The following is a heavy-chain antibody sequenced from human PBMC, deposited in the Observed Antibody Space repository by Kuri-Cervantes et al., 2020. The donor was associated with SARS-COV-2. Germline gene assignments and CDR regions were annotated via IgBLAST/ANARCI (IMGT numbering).Heavy chain of an antibody. V-gene: IGHV2-70*11. CDR1: GFSLSTSGVG. CDR3: VRIRAATVIADY. CDR2: IDWDDDK. J-gene: IGHJ4*02. Sequence: SGPTLVKPTQTLTLTCTFSGFSLSTSGVGVGWTRQPPGKALEWLARIDWDDDKYYKTSLNTRLSISKDTSKDQVVLTMTDMDPVDTATYYCVRIRAATVIADYWGQGTLVTVSS. D-gene: IGHD4-11*01.